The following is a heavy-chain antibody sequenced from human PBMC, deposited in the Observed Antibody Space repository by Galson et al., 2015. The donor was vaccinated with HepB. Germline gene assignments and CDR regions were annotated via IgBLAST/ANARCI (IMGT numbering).Heavy chain of an antibody. CDR1: GFTFRSYA. D-gene: IGHD3-22*01. Sequence: SLRLSCAASGFTFRSYAMHWVRQAPGKGLEWVAVIWYDGSDKYYADSVKGRFTISRDNSKNTLYLQLNSLRADDTAVYYCGRTGGQKWLAGLNDYWGQGTLVTVSS. V-gene: IGHV3-33*01. CDR3: GRTGGQKWLAGLNDY. J-gene: IGHJ4*02. CDR2: IWYDGSDK.